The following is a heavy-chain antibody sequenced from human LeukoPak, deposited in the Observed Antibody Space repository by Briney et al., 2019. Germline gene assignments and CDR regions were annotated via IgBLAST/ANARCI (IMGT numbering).Heavy chain of an antibody. D-gene: IGHD1-26*01. Sequence: PSETLSLTCAVYGGSFIGYYWSWIRQPPGKGLEWIGEINHSGSTNYTPSLKSPATISVDTSKNQFSLKVNSVTAADTAVYYCAREYSGSLGYWGQGTLVTVSS. CDR2: INHSGST. V-gene: IGHV4-34*01. J-gene: IGHJ4*02. CDR3: AREYSGSLGY. CDR1: GGSFIGYY.